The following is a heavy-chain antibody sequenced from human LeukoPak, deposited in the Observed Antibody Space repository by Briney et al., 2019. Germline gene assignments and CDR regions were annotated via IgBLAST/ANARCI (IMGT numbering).Heavy chain of an antibody. CDR1: GFTFSSYS. Sequence: GGSLRLSCAASGFTFSSYSMNWVRQAPGKGLEWVSPISGSNSYIYYADSVKGRFTISRDNAKNSLYLQMNSLRAEDTAVYHCARGIVVVVAATGGMDVWGQGTTVTVSS. D-gene: IGHD2-15*01. CDR3: ARGIVVVVAATGGMDV. V-gene: IGHV3-21*01. CDR2: ISGSNSYI. J-gene: IGHJ6*02.